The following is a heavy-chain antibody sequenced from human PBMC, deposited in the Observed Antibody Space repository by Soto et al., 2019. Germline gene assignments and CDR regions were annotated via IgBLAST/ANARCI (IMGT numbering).Heavy chain of an antibody. Sequence: QVQLVQSGAEVKKPGASVKVSCKASGYTFTSYAMHWVRQAPGQRLEWMGWINAGNGNTKYSQKFQGRVTITRDTSASTAYMELSSLRSEDTAVYYCARDRPIFGVANRTSYYYYMDVWGKGTTVTVSS. CDR1: GYTFTSYA. D-gene: IGHD3-3*01. J-gene: IGHJ6*03. CDR3: ARDRPIFGVANRTSYYYYMDV. V-gene: IGHV1-3*01. CDR2: INAGNGNT.